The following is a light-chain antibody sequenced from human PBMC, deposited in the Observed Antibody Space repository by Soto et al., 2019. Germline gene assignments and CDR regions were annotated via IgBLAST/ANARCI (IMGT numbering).Light chain of an antibody. V-gene: IGLV2-14*01. CDR3: ISYTTSSTLNVV. CDR1: SSDVGGYNY. Sequence: QSALTAPASVSGSPGQSITISCTGTSSDVGGYNYVSWYQQHPGKAPKLMIYDVSNRPSGVSNRFSGSKSGNTASLTISGLQAEDEADYYCISYTTSSTLNVVFGGGTKLTVL. J-gene: IGLJ2*01. CDR2: DVS.